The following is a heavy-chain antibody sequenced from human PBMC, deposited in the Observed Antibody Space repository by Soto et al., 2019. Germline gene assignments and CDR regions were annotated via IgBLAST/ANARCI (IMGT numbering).Heavy chain of an antibody. J-gene: IGHJ6*02. D-gene: IGHD2-8*01. CDR3: ARGHSTDCSNGVCSFFYNHEMDV. CDR1: GDSFTNYA. CDR2: IILALGTP. V-gene: IGHV1-69*01. Sequence: QVLLVQSGAEMKQPGSSVSVSCRASGDSFTNYAFTWVRQAPGQGPEWLGGIILALGTPHYSQRFQGRLTITADESSSTVYMELGSLRLDDTAVYYCARGHSTDCSNGVCSFFYNHEMDVWGQGTTVTVSS.